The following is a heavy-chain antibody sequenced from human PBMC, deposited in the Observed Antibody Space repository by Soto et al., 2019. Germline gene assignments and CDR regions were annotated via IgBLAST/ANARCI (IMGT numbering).Heavy chain of an antibody. V-gene: IGHV3-13*01. J-gene: IGHJ2*01. CDR3: VRDRDDYNYAGPSGFFDL. D-gene: IGHD4-4*01. Sequence: EVQLVESGGGLVQPGGSLRLSCAASGFTFSTCDMHWVRQGTGKGLEWVSSIGTTDDTYYSGSVKGRFTISRENAKDSLYLQMTNLRAEDTSVYYCVRDRDDYNYAGPSGFFDLWGRGTLVTVSS. CDR2: IGTTDDT. CDR1: GFTFSTCD.